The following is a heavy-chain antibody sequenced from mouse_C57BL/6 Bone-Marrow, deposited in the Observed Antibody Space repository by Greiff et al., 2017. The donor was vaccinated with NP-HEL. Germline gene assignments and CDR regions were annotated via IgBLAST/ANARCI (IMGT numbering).Heavy chain of an antibody. V-gene: IGHV5-4*01. D-gene: IGHD2-5*01. CDR3: ARDQAYYSNYVGYWYFDV. Sequence: EVKVVESGGGLVKPGGSLKLSCAASGFTFSSYAMSWVRQTPEKRLEWVATISDGGSYTYYPDNVKGRFTISRDNAKNNLYLQMSHLKSEDTAMYYCARDQAYYSNYVGYWYFDVWGTGTTVTVSS. CDR1: GFTFSSYA. CDR2: ISDGGSYT. J-gene: IGHJ1*03.